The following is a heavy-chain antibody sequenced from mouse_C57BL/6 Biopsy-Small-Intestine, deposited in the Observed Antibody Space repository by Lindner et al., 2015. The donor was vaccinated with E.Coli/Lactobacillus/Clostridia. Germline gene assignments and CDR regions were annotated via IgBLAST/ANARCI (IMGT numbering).Heavy chain of an antibody. J-gene: IGHJ2*01. CDR2: IYPGDGDT. CDR3: ARGITTVVFDY. Sequence: VQLQESGAELVKPGASVKISCKASGYAFSSYWMNWVKQRPGKGLEWIGQIYPGDGDTNYNGKFKGKATLTADKSSSAAYMQLSSLTSEDSAVYFCARGITTVVFDYWGQGTTLTVSS. D-gene: IGHD1-1*01. CDR1: GYAFSSYW. V-gene: IGHV1-80*01.